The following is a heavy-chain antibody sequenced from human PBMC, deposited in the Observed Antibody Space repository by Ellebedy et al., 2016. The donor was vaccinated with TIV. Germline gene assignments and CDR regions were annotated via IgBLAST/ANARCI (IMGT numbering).Heavy chain of an antibody. Sequence: GGFLRLSCAASGFTFDDYAMHWVRQAPGKGLEWVSGISWNSGSIGYADSVKGRFTISRDNAKNSLYLQMNSLRAEDTALYYCAKDAGGYSSSSGRPFDYWGQGTLVTVSS. V-gene: IGHV3-9*01. CDR2: ISWNSGSI. D-gene: IGHD6-6*01. J-gene: IGHJ4*02. CDR1: GFTFDDYA. CDR3: AKDAGGYSSSSGRPFDY.